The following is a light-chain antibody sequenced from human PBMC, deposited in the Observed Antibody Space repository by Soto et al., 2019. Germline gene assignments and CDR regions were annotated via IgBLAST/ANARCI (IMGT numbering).Light chain of an antibody. CDR1: QSISNY. CDR2: DAS. Sequence: DIQMTQSPSSLSASVGDRVTITCRSSQSISNYLSWYQQRPGKAPKVIIYDASSLQSGVPSRFSGSGSGTDFTLTISSLQPEDFATYYCQQGFSAPPWTFGQGTKVEV. CDR3: QQGFSAPPWT. V-gene: IGKV1-39*01. J-gene: IGKJ1*01.